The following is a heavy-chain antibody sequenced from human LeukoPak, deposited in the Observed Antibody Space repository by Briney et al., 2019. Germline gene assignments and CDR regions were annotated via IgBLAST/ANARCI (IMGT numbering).Heavy chain of an antibody. Sequence: GGSLRLSCAASGFTFSSYGMNWVRQAPGKGLEWVAFIRYDGNNKYYGDSVKGRFTISRDNSKNTLYLQMNSLRADDTGVYYCAKDAYYDSSGYFDPWGRGTPVTVSS. D-gene: IGHD3-22*01. V-gene: IGHV3-30*02. CDR1: GFTFSSYG. CDR3: AKDAYYDSSGYFDP. J-gene: IGHJ5*02. CDR2: IRYDGNNK.